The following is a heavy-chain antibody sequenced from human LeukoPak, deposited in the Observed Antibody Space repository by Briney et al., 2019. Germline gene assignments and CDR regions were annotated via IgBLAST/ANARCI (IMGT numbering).Heavy chain of an antibody. CDR3: ARVPTVTTKDY. J-gene: IGHJ4*02. CDR1: GGSITNYY. Sequence: PSETLSLTCTVSGGSITNYYWSWIRQPPGKGLEWIGYIYHSGRTNYNPSLKSRVTISVDTSKNQFSLKLSSVTAADTAVYYCARVPTVTTKDYWGQGTLVTVSS. V-gene: IGHV4-59*12. CDR2: IYHSGRT. D-gene: IGHD4-17*01.